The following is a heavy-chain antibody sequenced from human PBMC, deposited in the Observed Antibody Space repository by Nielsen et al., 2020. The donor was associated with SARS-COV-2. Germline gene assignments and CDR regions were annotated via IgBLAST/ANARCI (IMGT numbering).Heavy chain of an antibody. D-gene: IGHD2-2*01. J-gene: IGHJ4*02. CDR1: GFTFSSYW. CDR2: INSDGSST. CDR3: ARDSSSTSVDY. Sequence: GGSLRLSCAASGFTFSSYWMHWVRQAPGKGLVWVSRINSDGSSTSYADSVKGRFTISRDNAKNSLYLQMNSLRAEDTAVYYCARDSSSTSVDYWGQGTLVTVSS. V-gene: IGHV3-74*01.